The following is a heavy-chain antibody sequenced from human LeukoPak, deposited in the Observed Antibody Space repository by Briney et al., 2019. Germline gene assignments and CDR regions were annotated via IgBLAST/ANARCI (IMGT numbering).Heavy chain of an antibody. V-gene: IGHV3-23*01. CDR2: TSGRSGST. J-gene: IGHJ4*02. CDR1: GFTFSSFA. CDR3: AKEAIAVAGAGDFDY. Sequence: GGTLRLSCAASGFTFSSFAMSWVRQAPGKGLEWVAGTSGRSGSTYYADSVKGRFTISRDNFKNTMYLQMNSLRAEDTAVYYCAKEAIAVAGAGDFDYWGQGTLVTVSS. D-gene: IGHD6-19*01.